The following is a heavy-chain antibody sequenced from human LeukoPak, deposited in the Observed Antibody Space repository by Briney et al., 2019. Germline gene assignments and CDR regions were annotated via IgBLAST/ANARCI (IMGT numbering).Heavy chain of an antibody. CDR2: IIPIFGTA. CDR3: ARVISGSYYYYYYYGMDV. Sequence: GASVKVSCKASGGTFSSYAISWVRQAPGQGLEWMGGIIPIFGTANYAQKFQGRVTMTTDTSTSTAYMELRSLRSDDTAVYYCARVISGSYYYYYYYGMDVWGQGTTVTVSS. V-gene: IGHV1-69*05. D-gene: IGHD1-26*01. J-gene: IGHJ6*02. CDR1: GGTFSSYA.